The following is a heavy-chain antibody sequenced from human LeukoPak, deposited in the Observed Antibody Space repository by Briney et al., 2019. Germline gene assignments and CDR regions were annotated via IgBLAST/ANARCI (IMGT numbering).Heavy chain of an antibody. CDR2: ISTDGSTV. Sequence: PGGSLRLSCTGSGLTLRNYEMSWVRQAPGKGLEWVSHISTDGSTVRLADSVEGRFTVSRDNAKNSLFLQMNSLRAEDTAVYYCASVYGSGSYFHYYYGMDVWGQGTTVTVSS. V-gene: IGHV3-48*03. CDR3: ASVYGSGSYFHYYYGMDV. D-gene: IGHD3-10*01. CDR1: GLTLRNYE. J-gene: IGHJ6*02.